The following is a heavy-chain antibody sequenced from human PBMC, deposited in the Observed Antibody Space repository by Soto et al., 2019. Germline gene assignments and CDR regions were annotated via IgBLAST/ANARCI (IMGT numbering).Heavy chain of an antibody. V-gene: IGHV3-30*18. D-gene: IGHD6-6*01. J-gene: IGHJ3*02. CDR2: ISYDGSNK. CDR1: GFTFSSYG. Sequence: HPGGSRRLSCAASGFTFSSYGMHWVRQAPGKGLEWVAVISYDGSNKYYADSVKGRFTISRDNSKNTLYLQMNSLRAEDTAVYYCAKDWSSSLAFDIWGQGTMVTVSS. CDR3: AKDWSSSLAFDI.